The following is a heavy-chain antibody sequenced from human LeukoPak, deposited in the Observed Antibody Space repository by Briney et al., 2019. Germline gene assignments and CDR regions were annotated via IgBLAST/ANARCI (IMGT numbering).Heavy chain of an antibody. D-gene: IGHD3-10*01. CDR1: GFTFSSYS. V-gene: IGHV3-21*01. CDR3: ARVSYGSGSYHFDY. CDR2: ISSSSSYI. J-gene: IGHJ4*02. Sequence: GGSLRLSCAASGFTFSSYSRNWVRQAPGKGLEWVSSISSSSSYIYYADSVKGRFTISRDNAKNSLYLQMNSLRAEDTAVYYCARVSYGSGSYHFDYWGQGTLVTVSS.